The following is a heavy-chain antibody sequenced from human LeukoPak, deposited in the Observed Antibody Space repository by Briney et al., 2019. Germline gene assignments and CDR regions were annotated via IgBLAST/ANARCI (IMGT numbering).Heavy chain of an antibody. CDR2: IYTGGAT. CDR1: GFTASILY. J-gene: IGHJ4*02. V-gene: IGHV3-66*04. D-gene: IGHD3-9*01. CDR3: ATRNLHSSSDILK. Sequence: GGSLRLSCVDSGFTASILYFHWVRQTPGKGLEWVSVIYTGGATYYADSVKGRFTISRDDSKNMMYLQMNSLRVEDTAIHYCATRNLHSSSDILKWGQGTLVTVSS.